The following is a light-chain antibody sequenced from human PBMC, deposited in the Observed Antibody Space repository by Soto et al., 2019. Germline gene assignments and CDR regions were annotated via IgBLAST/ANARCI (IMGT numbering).Light chain of an antibody. CDR3: NSYTSSSTLVV. CDR1: SSDVGGYKY. V-gene: IGLV2-14*01. Sequence: QSVLTQPASVSGSPGQSITISCTGTSSDVGGYKYVSWYQQHPGKATKLLIYTVNNRPSGVSNRFSGSKSGNTVSLTISGLQAEDEADYYCNSYTSSSTLVVFGTGTKVTVL. CDR2: TVN. J-gene: IGLJ1*01.